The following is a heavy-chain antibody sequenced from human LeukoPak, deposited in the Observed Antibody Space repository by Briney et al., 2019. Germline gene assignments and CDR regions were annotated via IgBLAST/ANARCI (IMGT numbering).Heavy chain of an antibody. Sequence: SETLSLTCTVSGGSISSGSHYWGWIRQPPGKGLEWIGNIYYTGTTYYNPSLQSRFTISVDTSKNQFSLKLSSVTAADTAVFYCARALRGIAVAGQGYYYYMDVWGKGTTVTVSS. CDR2: IYYTGTT. CDR3: ARALRGIAVAGQGYYYYMDV. D-gene: IGHD6-13*01. V-gene: IGHV4-39*07. J-gene: IGHJ6*03. CDR1: GGSISSGSHY.